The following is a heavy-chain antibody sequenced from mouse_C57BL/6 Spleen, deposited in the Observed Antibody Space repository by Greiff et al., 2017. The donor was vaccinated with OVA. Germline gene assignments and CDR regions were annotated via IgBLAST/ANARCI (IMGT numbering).Heavy chain of an antibody. J-gene: IGHJ4*01. CDR3: ARGGNYDAMDY. CDR1: GYTFTSYW. D-gene: IGHD2-1*01. V-gene: IGHV1-69*01. Sequence: QVQLQQPGAELVMPGASVKLSCKASGYTFTSYWMHWVKQRPGQGLEWIGEIDTADSYTNYNQKFKGKSTLTVDKSSSTAYMQLSSLTSEDSAVYYCARGGNYDAMDYWGQGTSVTVSS. CDR2: IDTADSYT.